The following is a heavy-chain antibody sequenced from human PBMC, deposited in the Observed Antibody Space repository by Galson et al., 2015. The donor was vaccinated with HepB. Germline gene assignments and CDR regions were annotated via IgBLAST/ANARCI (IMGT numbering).Heavy chain of an antibody. J-gene: IGHJ4*02. CDR2: IIPILGIA. CDR1: GGTFSSYT. D-gene: IGHD3-22*01. CDR3: ARDGPSTYYYDSSDKHGDY. Sequence: SVKVSCKASGGTFSSYTISWVRQAPGQGLEWMGRIIPILGIANYAQKFQGRVTITADKSTSTAYMELSSLRSEDTAVYYCARDGPSTYYYDSSDKHGDYWGQGTLVTVSS. V-gene: IGHV1-69*04.